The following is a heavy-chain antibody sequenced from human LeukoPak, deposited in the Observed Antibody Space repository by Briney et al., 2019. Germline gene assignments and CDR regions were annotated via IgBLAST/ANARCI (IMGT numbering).Heavy chain of an antibody. J-gene: IGHJ4*02. Sequence: GGSLRLSCAACGCTFSSYEMNWVRQAPGKGRDGVSYTNISGRTTYFADSLKGRFTISRDNSKKSLYLQLNRLRTEDTAVYYCAKAKDGFSGYDYLFDYWGQGTLVTVSS. D-gene: IGHD5-12*01. V-gene: IGHV3-48*03. CDR1: GCTFSSYE. CDR3: AKAKDGFSGYDYLFDY. CDR2: TNISGRTT.